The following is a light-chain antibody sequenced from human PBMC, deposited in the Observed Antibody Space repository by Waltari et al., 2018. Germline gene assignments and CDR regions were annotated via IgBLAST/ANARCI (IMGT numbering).Light chain of an antibody. CDR3: QQSYITPPT. CDR2: VAS. V-gene: IGKV1-39*01. CDR1: PSISTS. Sequence: DIQMTQSPPSLSASVGDRVTVTCRASPSISTSLNWYQQKAGKAPNLLIYVASSLQSGVPSRFSGSGSGTDFTLTISSLQPEDFATYYCQQSYITPPTFGQGTKVEVK. J-gene: IGKJ1*01.